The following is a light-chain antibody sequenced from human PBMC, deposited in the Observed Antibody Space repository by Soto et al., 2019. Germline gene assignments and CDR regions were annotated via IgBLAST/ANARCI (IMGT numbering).Light chain of an antibody. V-gene: IGLV2-8*01. CDR1: SSDVGGYNY. J-gene: IGLJ2*01. CDR3: SSYAGSNNF. CDR2: EVT. Sequence: QSVLTQPPSASGSPGQSVTISCTGTSSDVGGYNYVSWYQQHPGKAPKLMMYEVTKRPSGVPDRFSGSKSGNTASLTVSGLQADDEADYYCSSYAGSNNFFGGGTKLSVL.